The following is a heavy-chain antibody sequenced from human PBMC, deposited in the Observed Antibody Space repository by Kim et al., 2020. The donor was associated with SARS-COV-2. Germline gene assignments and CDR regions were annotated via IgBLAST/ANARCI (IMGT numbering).Heavy chain of an antibody. CDR2: IYYSGST. CDR1: GGSISSSSYY. CDR3: ARMRVDSSGYYYYYYYMDV. J-gene: IGHJ6*03. V-gene: IGHV4-39*01. D-gene: IGHD3-22*01. Sequence: SETLSLTCTVSGGSISSSSYYWGWIRQPPGKGLEWIGSIYYSGSTYYNPSLKSRVTISVDTSKNQFSLKLSSVTAADTAVYYCARMRVDSSGYYYYYYYMDVWGKGTTVTVSS.